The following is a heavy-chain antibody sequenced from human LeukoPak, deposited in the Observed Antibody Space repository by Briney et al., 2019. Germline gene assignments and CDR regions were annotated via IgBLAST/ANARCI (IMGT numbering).Heavy chain of an antibody. CDR2: IWSDGSNK. J-gene: IGHJ4*02. CDR3: ARGSGSFSGGFDY. D-gene: IGHD1-26*01. Sequence: GGSLRLSCAASGSTFSSYAMHWVRQAPGKGLEWVAVIWSDGSNKYYADSMKGRFTISRDNSKNTLYLQMNSLRAEDTAVYYCARGSGSFSGGFDYWGQGTLVTVSS. CDR1: GSTFSSYA. V-gene: IGHV3-33*08.